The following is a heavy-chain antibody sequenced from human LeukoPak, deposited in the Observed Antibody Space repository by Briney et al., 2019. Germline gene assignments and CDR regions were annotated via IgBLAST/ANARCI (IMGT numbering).Heavy chain of an antibody. CDR3: AQTGTTAPYFDY. CDR2: IRYDGSNK. V-gene: IGHV3-30*02. Sequence: PGGSLRLSCAASGFTFSSYGMHWVRQAPGKGLEWVAFIRYDGSNKYYADSVKGRFTFSRDNSKNTLYLQMNSLRAEDTAVYYCAQTGTTAPYFDYWGQGTLVTVSS. CDR1: GFTFSSYG. D-gene: IGHD1-7*01. J-gene: IGHJ4*02.